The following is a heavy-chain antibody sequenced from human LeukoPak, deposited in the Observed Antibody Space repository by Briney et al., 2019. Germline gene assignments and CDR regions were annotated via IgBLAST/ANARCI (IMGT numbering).Heavy chain of an antibody. CDR3: AKASLRLAVAGTVSDY. CDR1: GGSISSYY. Sequence: QTSETLSLTCTVSGGSISSYYWSWVRQAPGKGLEWVSAISGSGGSTYYADSVKGRFTISRDNSKNTLYLQMNSLRAEDTAVYYCAKASLRLAVAGTVSDYWGQGTLVTVSS. CDR2: ISGSGGST. V-gene: IGHV3-23*01. J-gene: IGHJ4*02. D-gene: IGHD6-19*01.